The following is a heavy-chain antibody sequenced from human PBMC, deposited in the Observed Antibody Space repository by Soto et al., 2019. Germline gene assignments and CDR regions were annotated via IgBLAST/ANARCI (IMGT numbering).Heavy chain of an antibody. CDR1: GFTFSSYA. Sequence: GGSLRLSCAASGFTFSSYAMSWVRQAPGKGLGWVSAISGSGGSTYYADSVKGRFTISRDNSKNTLYLQMNSLRAEDTAVYYCAKDQRNILTGPTFDYWGQGTLVTVSS. CDR3: AKDQRNILTGPTFDY. D-gene: IGHD3-9*01. V-gene: IGHV3-23*01. CDR2: ISGSGGST. J-gene: IGHJ4*02.